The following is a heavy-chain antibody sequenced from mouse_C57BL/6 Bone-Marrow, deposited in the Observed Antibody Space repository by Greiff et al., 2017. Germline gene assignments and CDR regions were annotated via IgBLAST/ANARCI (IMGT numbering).Heavy chain of an antibody. D-gene: IGHD2-5*01. CDR2: INPASGVT. Sequence: QVQLQQPGAELVRPGTSVKVSCKASGYAFTNYLIEWVKQRPGQGLEWIGVINPASGVTNSNEKFKGKATLTADKSSSTAYMQLISLTSEDSAVYFCANSNYFDYWGQGTTLTVSS. CDR3: ANSNYFDY. CDR1: GYAFTNYL. V-gene: IGHV1-54*01. J-gene: IGHJ2*01.